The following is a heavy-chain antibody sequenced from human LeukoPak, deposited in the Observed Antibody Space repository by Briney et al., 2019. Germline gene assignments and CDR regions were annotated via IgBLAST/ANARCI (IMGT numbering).Heavy chain of an antibody. D-gene: IGHD2-15*01. J-gene: IGHJ4*02. Sequence: KPGGSLRLSCAASGFTFSGSAMHSVRQASGKGLEWVGRIRSKANSYATAYAASVKGRFTISRDDSKNTAYLQMNSLKTEDTAVYYCTTLTRYCSGGSCYDYWGQGTLVTVSS. CDR3: TTLTRYCSGGSCYDY. CDR1: GFTFSGSA. CDR2: IRSKANSYAT. V-gene: IGHV3-73*01.